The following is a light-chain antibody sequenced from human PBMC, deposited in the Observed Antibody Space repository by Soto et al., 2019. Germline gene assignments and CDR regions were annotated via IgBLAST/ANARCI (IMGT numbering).Light chain of an antibody. Sequence: LTQPASVSGSPGQSITISCTGTSSDVGAYNLVSWYQVHPGKAPKLMIFEVTKRPSGISNRFSGSKSGNTASLTISGLHTEDEADYFCCSYAGRPYVFGTGTKVTVL. J-gene: IGLJ1*01. CDR1: SSDVGAYNL. CDR3: CSYAGRPYV. CDR2: EVT. V-gene: IGLV2-23*02.